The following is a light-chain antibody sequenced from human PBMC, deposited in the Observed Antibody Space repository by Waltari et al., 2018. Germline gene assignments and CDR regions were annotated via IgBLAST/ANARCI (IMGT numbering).Light chain of an antibody. CDR2: ENS. Sequence: QSVLTQPPSVSAAPGPRVPISCPGRSPNTGNNYLSWYRQFPGPAPKPLIYENSERPSGIPGRFSGSKSGTSATLDITGLQAGDEADYYCGTWDSSLSGAVFGGGTHLTVL. J-gene: IGLJ7*01. V-gene: IGLV1-51*02. CDR1: SPNTGNNY. CDR3: GTWDSSLSGAV.